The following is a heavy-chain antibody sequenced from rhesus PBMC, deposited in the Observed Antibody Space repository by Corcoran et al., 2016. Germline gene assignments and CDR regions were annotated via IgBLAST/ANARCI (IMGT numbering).Heavy chain of an antibody. Sequence: QVQLQESGPAVVKHSETLSLTCAVSSGSISSSNWWSWIRQSPGKGREWIGGIYGSGGSTEYNPSLKSRVTISKDTAKNQFYLKLSSVTAADTAVYYCARDRIAAGRQFDYWGQGVPVTVSS. J-gene: IGHJ4*01. CDR3: ARDRIAAGRQFDY. V-gene: IGHV4-93*01. CDR2: IYGSGGST. D-gene: IGHD6-13*01. CDR1: SGSISSSNW.